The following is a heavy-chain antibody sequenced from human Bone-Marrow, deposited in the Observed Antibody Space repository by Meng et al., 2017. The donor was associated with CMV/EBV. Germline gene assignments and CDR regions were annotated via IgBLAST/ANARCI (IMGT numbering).Heavy chain of an antibody. CDR1: GYTFTGYY. J-gene: IGHJ4*02. CDR2: INPNSGGT. CDR3: ARLCSSTSCPFDY. Sequence: ASVKVSCKASGYTFTGYYMHWARQAPGQGLEWMGWINPNSGGTDYAQKFQGRVTITTDESTSTAYMELRSLRSDDTAVYYCARLCSSTSCPFDYWGQGTLVTVSS. V-gene: IGHV1-2*02. D-gene: IGHD2-2*01.